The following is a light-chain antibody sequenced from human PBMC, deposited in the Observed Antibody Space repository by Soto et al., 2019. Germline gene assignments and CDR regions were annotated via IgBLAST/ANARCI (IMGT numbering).Light chain of an antibody. CDR1: QGISSY. V-gene: IGKV1-9*01. CDR2: DAS. J-gene: IGKJ5*01. Sequence: TQSPSSLSASLGDRFTITCRASQGISSYLGWYQQKPGKAPNLLIYDASTLHSGVPSRFSGGGSGTDFTLTISSLQPEDFATYYCQQYDNLPLIFGQGTRLEI. CDR3: QQYDNLPLI.